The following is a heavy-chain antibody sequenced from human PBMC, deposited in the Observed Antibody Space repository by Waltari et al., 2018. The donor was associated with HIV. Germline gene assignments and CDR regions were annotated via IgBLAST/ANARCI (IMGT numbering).Heavy chain of an antibody. V-gene: IGHV1-2*02. CDR3: ARDGGDIVVVPAASDYYYYGMDV. D-gene: IGHD2-2*01. CDR2: INPNSGGT. J-gene: IGHJ6*02. Sequence: EWMGWINPNSGGTNYAQKFQGRVTMTRDTSISTAYMELSRLRSDDTAVYYCARDGGDIVVVPAASDYYYYGMDVWGQGTTVTVSS.